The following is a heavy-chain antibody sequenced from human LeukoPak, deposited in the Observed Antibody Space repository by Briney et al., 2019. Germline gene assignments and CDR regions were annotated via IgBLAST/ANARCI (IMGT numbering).Heavy chain of an antibody. CDR3: ATGNSIAASGTSYYYGMDV. D-gene: IGHD6-13*01. CDR1: GFTFSSYD. J-gene: IGHJ6*02. CDR2: IGTAGDT. Sequence: GGSLRLSCAASGFTFSSYDMHWVRQATGKGLEWVSAIGTAGDTYYPGSVRGRFTISRENAKNSLYLQMDSLRAGDTAVYYCATGNSIAASGTSYYYGMDVWGQGTTVTVSS. V-gene: IGHV3-13*04.